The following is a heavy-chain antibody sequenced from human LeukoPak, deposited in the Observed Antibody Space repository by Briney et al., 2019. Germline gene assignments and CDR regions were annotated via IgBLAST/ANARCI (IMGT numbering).Heavy chain of an antibody. V-gene: IGHV4-59*01. Sequence: PSETLSLTCTVPGGSISSYYWSWIRQPPGKGLEWIGYIYYSGSTNYNPSLKSRVTISVDTSKNQFSLKLSSVTAADTAVYYCARGQSTSYDFWSGYYSAGMDVWGQGTTVTVSS. D-gene: IGHD3-3*01. J-gene: IGHJ6*02. CDR2: IYYSGST. CDR1: GGSISSYY. CDR3: ARGQSTSYDFWSGYYSAGMDV.